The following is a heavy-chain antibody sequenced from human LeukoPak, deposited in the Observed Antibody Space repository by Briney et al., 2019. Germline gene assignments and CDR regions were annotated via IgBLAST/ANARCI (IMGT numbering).Heavy chain of an antibody. J-gene: IGHJ4*02. D-gene: IGHD3-22*01. Sequence: SVKVSCKASGGTFSSYAISWVRQAPGQGLEWMGGIIPVFGTANYAQKFQGRVTITADESTSTAYMELSSLRSEDTAVYYCARPASNYYDSSGYYLDYWGQGTLVTVSS. CDR3: ARPASNYYDSSGYYLDY. CDR2: IIPVFGTA. CDR1: GGTFSSYA. V-gene: IGHV1-69*01.